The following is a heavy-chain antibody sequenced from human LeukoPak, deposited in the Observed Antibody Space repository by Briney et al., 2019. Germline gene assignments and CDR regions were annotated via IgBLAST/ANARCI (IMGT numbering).Heavy chain of an antibody. CDR2: ISAYNGNT. Sequence: ASVKVSCKASGYTFTSYGISWVRQAPGQGLEWMGWISAYNGNTNYAQKLQGRVTMTTDTSTSTAYMELRSLRSEDTAVYYCARDSLDYYDSSGPLRNWFDPWGQGTLVTVSS. CDR1: GYTFTSYG. V-gene: IGHV1-18*01. D-gene: IGHD3-22*01. CDR3: ARDSLDYYDSSGPLRNWFDP. J-gene: IGHJ5*02.